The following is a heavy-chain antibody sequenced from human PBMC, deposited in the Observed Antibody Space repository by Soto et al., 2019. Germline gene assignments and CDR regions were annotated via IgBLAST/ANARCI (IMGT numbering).Heavy chain of an antibody. CDR1: GFTFSDYY. CDR3: ASLYCSGTSCRVYYYYGMDV. Sequence: GGSLRLSCAASGFTFSDYYMSWIRQAPGKGLEWVSYISSSGNTIYYADSVKGRFTISRDNAKNSLYLQMNSLRAEDSAVYYCASLYCSGTSCRVYYYYGMDVWGQGTTVTVSS. CDR2: ISSSGNTI. J-gene: IGHJ6*02. V-gene: IGHV3-11*01. D-gene: IGHD2-2*01.